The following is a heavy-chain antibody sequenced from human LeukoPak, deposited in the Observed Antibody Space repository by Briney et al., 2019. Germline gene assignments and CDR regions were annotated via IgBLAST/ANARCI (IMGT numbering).Heavy chain of an antibody. V-gene: IGHV4-39*01. CDR3: ARLRGAMTPVTSYFDY. J-gene: IGHJ4*02. Sequence: SETLSLTCTLSGGSISGSSYYWAWIRQPPRKGLELVGSGFYSGSAHYNPSPKSRLTISVETSKNQFSLDLRAVAAAYTAVYYCARLRGAMTPVTSYFDYWGQGILVTVSS. CDR1: GGSISGSSYY. CDR2: GFYSGSA. D-gene: IGHD4-17*01.